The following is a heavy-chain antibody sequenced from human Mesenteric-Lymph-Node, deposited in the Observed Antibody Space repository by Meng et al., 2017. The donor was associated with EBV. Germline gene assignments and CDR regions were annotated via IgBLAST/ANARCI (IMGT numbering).Heavy chain of an antibody. D-gene: IGHD3-3*02. V-gene: IGHV4-34*01. Sequence: VHLDQCGVELLEPAEALDPPCEASGGAFSGYHWSWIRQPPGKGLEYIGEISQSGDTTYNPSLKSRVTISVDRSRNHFSLKMASVTAADTAVYYCARGAIFGIVITYFDYWSQGTLVTVSS. J-gene: IGHJ4*02. CDR3: ARGAIFGIVITYFDY. CDR2: ISQSGDT. CDR1: GGAFSGYH.